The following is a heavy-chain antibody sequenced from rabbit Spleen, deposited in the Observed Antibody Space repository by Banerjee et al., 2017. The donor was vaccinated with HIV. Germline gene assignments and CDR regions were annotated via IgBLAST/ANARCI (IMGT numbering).Heavy chain of an antibody. CDR1: GFDFSSYY. CDR3: AREDVGGSVSL. D-gene: IGHD1-1*01. V-gene: IGHV1S40*01. Sequence: QSLEESGGGLVQPGGSLTLSCKGSGFDFSSYYMCWVRQAPGKGLEWIACINTVTGKSVYANWAKGRFTISKTSSTTVTLQMTSLTAADTATYFCAREDVGGSVSLWGQGTLVTVS. J-gene: IGHJ4*01. CDR2: INTVTGKS.